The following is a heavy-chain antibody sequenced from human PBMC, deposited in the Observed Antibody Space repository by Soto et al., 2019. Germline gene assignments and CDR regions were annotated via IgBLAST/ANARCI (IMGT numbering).Heavy chain of an antibody. D-gene: IGHD3-3*01. CDR1: GGSFSGYY. J-gene: IGHJ4*02. CDR2: INHRGST. CDR3: ARLLTWSGYPSFDY. Sequence: SETLSLTCAVYGGSFSGYYWSWIRQPPGKGLEWIGEINHRGSTNYNPSLKSRVTISVDTSKNLFSLKLSSVTAADTAVYYCARLLTWSGYPSFDYWGQGTLVTVSS. V-gene: IGHV4-34*01.